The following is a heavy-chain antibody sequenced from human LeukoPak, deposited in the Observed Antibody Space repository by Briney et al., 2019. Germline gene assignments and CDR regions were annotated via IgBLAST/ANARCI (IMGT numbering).Heavy chain of an antibody. CDR2: IKQDGSEK. V-gene: IGHV3-7*01. D-gene: IGHD5-12*01. J-gene: IGHJ6*03. CDR3: ARRGYSGYDLAYYYYYYYMDV. Sequence: GGSLRLSCAASGFTFSTYWMGWVRQAPGKGLEWVANIKQDGSEKYYVDSVKGRFTISRDNAKNSLYLQMNSLRAEDTAVYYCARRGYSGYDLAYYYYYYYMDVWGKGTTVTVSS. CDR1: GFTFSTYW.